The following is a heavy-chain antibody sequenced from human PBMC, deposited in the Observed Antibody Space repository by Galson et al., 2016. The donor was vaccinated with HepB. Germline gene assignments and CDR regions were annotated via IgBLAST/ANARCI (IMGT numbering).Heavy chain of an antibody. CDR2: IHPQTNSI. V-gene: IGHV3-48*01. CDR1: GFTFTSDN. Sequence: SLRLSCAASGFTFTSDNMNWVRQAPGKGLEWLSYIHPQTNSIYYASSVKGRFTISANSAGDSLYLQLKSLRAEDTAVYYCAREDYVWGSHRRFDPWGQGTLVIVSS. CDR3: AREDYVWGSHRRFDP. D-gene: IGHD3-16*01. J-gene: IGHJ5*02.